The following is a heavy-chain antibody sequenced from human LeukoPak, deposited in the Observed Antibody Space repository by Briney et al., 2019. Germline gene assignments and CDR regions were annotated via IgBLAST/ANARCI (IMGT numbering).Heavy chain of an antibody. Sequence: ASVTVSCKASGYTFTSYYMHWVRQAPGQGLEWMGIINPSGGSTSYAQKFQGRVTMTRDTSTSTVYMELSSLRSEDTAVYYCARDRRTTGIDLWGRGTLVTVSS. CDR1: GYTFTSYY. D-gene: IGHD1-7*01. CDR3: ARDRRTTGIDL. J-gene: IGHJ2*01. CDR2: INPSGGST. V-gene: IGHV1-46*01.